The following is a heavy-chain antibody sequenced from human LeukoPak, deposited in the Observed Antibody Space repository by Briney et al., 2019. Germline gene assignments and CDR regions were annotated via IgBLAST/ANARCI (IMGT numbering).Heavy chain of an antibody. CDR3: ARDRAPEGSYFDY. CDR1: GGSISSGGYY. CDR2: IYYSGST. J-gene: IGHJ4*02. V-gene: IGHV4-31*03. Sequence: PSETLSLTCTVSGGSISSGGYYWSWIRQHPGTGLEWIGYIYYSGSTYYNPSLKSRVTISVDTSKNQFSLKLSSVTAADTAVYYCARDRAPEGSYFDYWGQGILVTVSS. D-gene: IGHD1-26*01.